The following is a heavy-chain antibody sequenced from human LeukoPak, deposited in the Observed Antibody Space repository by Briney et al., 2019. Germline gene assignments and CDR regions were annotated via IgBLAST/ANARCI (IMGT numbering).Heavy chain of an antibody. CDR1: GYTFTVYY. V-gene: IGHV1-2*02. CDR2: INPNSGGT. Sequence: ASVKVSCKASGYTFTVYYMHWVRQAPGQGLEWMGWINPNSGGTNYAQKFQGRVTMTRDTSISTAYMELSRLRSDDTAVYYCAREDGRRYSDIAVAGTGSDAFDIWGQGTMVTVSS. J-gene: IGHJ3*02. D-gene: IGHD6-19*01. CDR3: AREDGRRYSDIAVAGTGSDAFDI.